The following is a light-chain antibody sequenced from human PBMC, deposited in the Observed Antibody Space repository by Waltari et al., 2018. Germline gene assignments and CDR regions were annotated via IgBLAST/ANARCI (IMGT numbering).Light chain of an antibody. J-gene: IGKJ1*01. CDR2: GAS. CDR3: QHYLKLPVT. CDR1: ESVSRA. Sequence: EIVLTQSPGTLSLSLGERATVSCRASESVSRALAWYQQKPGQAPRILLYGASRRATGIPDRVSGSGSGTDFSLTISRLEPEDFAVYYCQHYLKLPVTFGQGTTVEI. V-gene: IGKV3-20*01.